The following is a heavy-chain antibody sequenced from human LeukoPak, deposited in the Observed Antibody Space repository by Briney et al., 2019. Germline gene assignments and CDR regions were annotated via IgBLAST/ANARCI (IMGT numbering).Heavy chain of an antibody. J-gene: IGHJ3*01. V-gene: IGHV3-23*01. Sequence: GGSLRLSCTASGFTYTSFAMSCVRQAPGKGPEWVSTILHSNASTNYADSVKGRFTISRDNSKNTLYLQMNSLRVDDTAVYYCAKRSSGVTTWFGPFDVWGQGTMVIAPS. D-gene: IGHD3-10*01. CDR3: AKRSSGVTTWFGPFDV. CDR2: ILHSNAST. CDR1: GFTYTSFA.